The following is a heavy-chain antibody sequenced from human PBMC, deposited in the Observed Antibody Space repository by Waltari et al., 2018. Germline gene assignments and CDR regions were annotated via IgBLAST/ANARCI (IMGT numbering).Heavy chain of an antibody. J-gene: IGHJ4*02. Sequence: QLQLQESGPGLVKPSETLSLTYTVSGGSISSSSYYWGWIRQPPGKGLEWIGSIYYRGTTYYTPSTKSRVTIAVDTSKSQFSLKLSSVTAADTAVYYCARDNYDFWSGHDYWGQGTLVTVSS. CDR2: IYYRGTT. CDR1: GGSISSSSYY. D-gene: IGHD3-3*01. V-gene: IGHV4-39*07. CDR3: ARDNYDFWSGHDY.